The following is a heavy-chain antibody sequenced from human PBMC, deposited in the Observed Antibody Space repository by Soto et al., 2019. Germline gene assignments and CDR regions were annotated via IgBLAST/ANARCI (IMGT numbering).Heavy chain of an antibody. CDR3: ASGYSYGTYYYYYGMDV. CDR2: IIPIFGTA. V-gene: IGHV1-69*12. J-gene: IGHJ6*02. Sequence: QVQLVQSGAEVKKPGSSVKVSCKASGGTFSSYAISWVRQAPGQGLEWMGGIIPIFGTANYAQKFQGRVTITADDSTSTAYMELSSLRSEDTAVYYCASGYSYGTYYYYYGMDVWGQGTTVTVSS. CDR1: GGTFSSYA. D-gene: IGHD5-18*01.